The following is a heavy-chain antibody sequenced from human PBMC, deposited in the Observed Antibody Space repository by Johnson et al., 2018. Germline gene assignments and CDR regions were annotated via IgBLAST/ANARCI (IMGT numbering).Heavy chain of an antibody. CDR2: ITHSGST. Sequence: QVQLQQWGAGLLKPSETLSLTCAVYGGSFSGYYWSWIRQPPGKGLEWIGEITHSGSTNYNPSLKSRVTISVDTSKNQFSLKLSSVTAADTAVYDCAREDIVVVVATPARSSYFDDWGQGTLVTVSS. CDR1: GGSFSGYY. CDR3: AREDIVVVVATPARSSYFDD. D-gene: IGHD2-15*01. J-gene: IGHJ4*02. V-gene: IGHV4-34*01.